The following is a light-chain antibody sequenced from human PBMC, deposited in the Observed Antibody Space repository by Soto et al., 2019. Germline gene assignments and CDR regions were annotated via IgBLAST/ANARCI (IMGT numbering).Light chain of an antibody. V-gene: IGLV4-69*01. CDR2: VNSEGSH. CDR3: QIWGTGFHVL. J-gene: IGLJ2*01. CDR1: SGHSNYA. Sequence: QPVLTQSPSASASLGASVKLTCTLSSGHSNYAIAWHQQQPGKGPRYLMKVNSEGSHSKGDGIPDRFSGSSSGTERYLTISSLQSEDEADYYCQIWGTGFHVLFGGGTQLTVL.